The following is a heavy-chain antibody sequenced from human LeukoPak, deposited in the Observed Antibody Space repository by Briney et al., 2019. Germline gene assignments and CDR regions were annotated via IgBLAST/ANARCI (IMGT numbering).Heavy chain of an antibody. CDR2: IVPILGIA. CDR3: ASSVGSGRPSVYNWFDP. CDR1: GGTFSSYA. D-gene: IGHD3-10*01. Sequence: ASVKVSCKASGGTFSSYAISWVRQAPGQGLEWMGRIVPILGIANYAQEFQGRVTITADKSTSTAYMELSSLRSEDTAVYYCASSVGSGRPSVYNWFDPWGQGTLVTVSS. V-gene: IGHV1-69*04. J-gene: IGHJ5*02.